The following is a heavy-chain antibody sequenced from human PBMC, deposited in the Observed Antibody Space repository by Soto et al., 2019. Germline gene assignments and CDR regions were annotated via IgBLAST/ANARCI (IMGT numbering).Heavy chain of an antibody. J-gene: IGHJ6*02. CDR3: ARDLRRVYYDSSGYYYYYYGMDV. V-gene: IGHV1-69*13. CDR1: GVTFSSYA. CDR2: IIPIFGTA. D-gene: IGHD3-22*01. Sequence: GASVKVSCKASGVTFSSYAISWVRQAPGQGLEWMGGIIPIFGTANYAQKFQGRVTITADESTSTAYMELSSLRSEDTAVYYCARDLRRVYYDSSGYYYYYYGMDVWGQGTTVTVSS.